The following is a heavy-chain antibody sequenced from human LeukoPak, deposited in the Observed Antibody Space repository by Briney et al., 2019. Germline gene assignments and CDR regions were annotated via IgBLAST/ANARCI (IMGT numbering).Heavy chain of an antibody. CDR1: GGSISSSSYY. J-gene: IGHJ6*03. Sequence: SETLSLTCTVSGGSISSSSYYWGWIRQPPGKGLEWIGSIYYSGSTYYNPSLKSRVTISVDTSKNQFSLKLSSVTAADTAVYYCARAPMVRGVPYYYYYMDVWGKGTTVTISS. V-gene: IGHV4-39*07. D-gene: IGHD3-10*01. CDR2: IYYSGST. CDR3: ARAPMVRGVPYYYYYMDV.